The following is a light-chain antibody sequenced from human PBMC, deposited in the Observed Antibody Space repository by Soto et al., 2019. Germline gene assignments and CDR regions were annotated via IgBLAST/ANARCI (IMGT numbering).Light chain of an antibody. CDR3: QQYNNWPLT. V-gene: IGKV3-15*01. J-gene: IGKJ4*01. Sequence: EKAMTQSPAILSVSPGERATLSCRASQSVSSNLAWYQQKLGQAPRLLIYGASTRATGIPARFSGNGSGTEFTLTISSLQSEDFAVYYCQQYNNWPLTFGGGTKVEIK. CDR2: GAS. CDR1: QSVSSN.